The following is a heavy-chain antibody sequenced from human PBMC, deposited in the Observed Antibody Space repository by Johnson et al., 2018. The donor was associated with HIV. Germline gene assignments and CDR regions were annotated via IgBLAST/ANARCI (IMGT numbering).Heavy chain of an antibody. CDR2: ISGSGGST. CDR3: ARTDYGDWNDAYDALDI. D-gene: IGHD1-1*01. V-gene: IGHV3-23*04. J-gene: IGHJ3*02. Sequence: EVQLVESGGGLVQPGGSLRLSCAASGFTFSSYDLHWVRQGTGKGLEWVSAISGSGGSTYYADSVKGRFTISRDNSKNTLYLQMNSLRAEDTAVYYCARTDYGDWNDAYDALDIWGQGTMVTVSS. CDR1: GFTFSSYD.